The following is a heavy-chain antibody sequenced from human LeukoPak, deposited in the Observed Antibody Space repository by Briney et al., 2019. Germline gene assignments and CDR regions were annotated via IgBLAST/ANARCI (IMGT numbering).Heavy chain of an antibody. D-gene: IGHD7-27*01. CDR1: TVSGSSGNW. V-gene: IGHV4-4*02. Sequence: SETLSLTCALSTVSGSSGNWWSRVRQPPGKGLEWIGEVHKTGKTNYTPSLKTRVTISIDASKNQLSLELTSVTAADAAVYYCARELLGAPTPGAYWGQGTRVTVSS. CDR3: ARELLGAPTPGAY. J-gene: IGHJ4*02. CDR2: VHKTGKT.